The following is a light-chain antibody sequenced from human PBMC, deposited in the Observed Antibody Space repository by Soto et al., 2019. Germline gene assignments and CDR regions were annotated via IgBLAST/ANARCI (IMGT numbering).Light chain of an antibody. J-gene: IGLJ3*02. V-gene: IGLV1-44*01. Sequence: QSVLTQPPSASGTPGQRVTISCSGTSSNIGTYTVNWYQQLPGTAPKLLIYTDYQRPSGVPDRFSASKSGTSASLAISGLRSEDEAAYYCATWDDSLNNPVFGGGTKLTVL. CDR2: TDY. CDR3: ATWDDSLNNPV. CDR1: SSNIGTYT.